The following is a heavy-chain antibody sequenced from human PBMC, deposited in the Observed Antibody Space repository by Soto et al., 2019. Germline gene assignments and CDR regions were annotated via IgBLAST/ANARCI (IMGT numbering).Heavy chain of an antibody. CDR3: ASRAGDTDY. Sequence: SETLSLTCAVYGGSFCGYYWSWIRQPPGKGLEWIGEINHSGSTNYNPSLKSRVTISVDTSKNQFSLKLSSVTAADTAVYYCASRAGDTDYWGQGTLVTVSS. J-gene: IGHJ4*02. CDR1: GGSFCGYY. V-gene: IGHV4-34*01. D-gene: IGHD3-10*01. CDR2: INHSGST.